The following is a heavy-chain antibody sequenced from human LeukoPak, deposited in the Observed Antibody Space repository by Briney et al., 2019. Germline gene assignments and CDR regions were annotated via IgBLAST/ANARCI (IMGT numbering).Heavy chain of an antibody. D-gene: IGHD5-24*01. CDR1: GFTFSNYW. V-gene: IGHV3-7*04. CDR2: IKGDGNEK. J-gene: IGHJ4*02. Sequence: PGGSLRLSCAASGFTFSNYWMDWVRQAPGKRLEWVASIKGDGNEKYYVDSVKGRFTISRDNAKKSLYLQVSSLRAEDTAVYYCTRNLGWLQFDHWGQGTLVTVSS. CDR3: TRNLGWLQFDH.